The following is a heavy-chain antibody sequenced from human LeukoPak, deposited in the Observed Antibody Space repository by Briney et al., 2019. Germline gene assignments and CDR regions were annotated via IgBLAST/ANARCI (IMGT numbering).Heavy chain of an antibody. J-gene: IGHJ6*02. V-gene: IGHV3-11*01. Sequence: GGSLRLFCAASGFSFTDYYMTWIRQAPGKGVDWVAYISSRRTTIFYADSVKGRFTVSRDNAKNSLYLQMNSLRAEDTALYHCARVGRKVRGSGSYGYYYYGMDVWGQGTTVTVSS. D-gene: IGHD3-10*01. CDR3: ARVGRKVRGSGSYGYYYYGMDV. CDR2: ISSRRTTI. CDR1: GFSFTDYY.